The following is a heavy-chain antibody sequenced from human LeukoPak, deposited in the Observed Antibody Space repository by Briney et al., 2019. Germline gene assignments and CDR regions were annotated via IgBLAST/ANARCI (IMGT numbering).Heavy chain of an antibody. CDR3: AKNGLGAVVKTD. CDR1: GYTFTSHA. V-gene: IGHV7-4-1*02. D-gene: IGHD3-22*01. Sequence: ASVKVSCTASGYTFTSHAMNWVRQAPGQGLEWMGCINTNTGNPTYAQGFTGRIVFSLDTSVSTAYLQISSLNAEDSAVYYCAKNGLGAVVKTDWGQGTLVTVSS. CDR2: INTNTGNP. J-gene: IGHJ4*02.